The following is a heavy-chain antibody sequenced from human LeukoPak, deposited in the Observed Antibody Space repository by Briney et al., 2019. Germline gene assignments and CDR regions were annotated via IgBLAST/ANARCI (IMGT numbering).Heavy chain of an antibody. D-gene: IGHD3-3*01. CDR3: ARVGGYYVGYDY. Sequence: ASVKVSCKASGYTFTSYDINWVRQAPGQGLEWMGWMNPNSGNTGYAQKFQGRVTMTRNTSISTAYMELSSLRSEDTAVYYCARVGGYYVGYDYWGQGTLVTVSS. CDR1: GYTFTSYD. CDR2: MNPNSGNT. J-gene: IGHJ4*02. V-gene: IGHV1-8*01.